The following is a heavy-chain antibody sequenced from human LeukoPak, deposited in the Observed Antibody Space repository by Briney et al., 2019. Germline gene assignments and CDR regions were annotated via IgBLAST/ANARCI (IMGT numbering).Heavy chain of an antibody. V-gene: IGHV3-74*01. CDR3: ARDRQYVMDV. CDR1: GFTFSSYW. Sequence: GGSLRLSCAASGFTFSSYWMHWVRQAPGKGLVWVSRIHSDGISTSYADSVKGRFTISRDNAKNTLYLQTNSLRAEDTAVYYCARDRQYVMDVWGQGTTVTVSS. J-gene: IGHJ6*02. CDR2: IHSDGIST.